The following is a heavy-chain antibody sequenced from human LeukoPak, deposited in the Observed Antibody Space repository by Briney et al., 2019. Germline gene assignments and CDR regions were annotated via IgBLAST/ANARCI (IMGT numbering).Heavy chain of an antibody. J-gene: IGHJ4*02. Sequence: PSETLSLTCTVSGGSISSSSYYWGWIRPPPGKGLEWIGSIYYSGSTYYNPSLKSRVTISVDTSKNQFSLKLSSVTAADTAVYYCARGYCGGDCYMVYWGQGTLVTVSS. CDR2: IYYSGST. V-gene: IGHV4-39*01. CDR1: GGSISSSSYY. CDR3: ARGYCGGDCYMVY. D-gene: IGHD2-21*02.